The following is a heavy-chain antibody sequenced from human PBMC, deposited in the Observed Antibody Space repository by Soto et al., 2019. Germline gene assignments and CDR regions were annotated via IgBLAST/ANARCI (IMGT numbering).Heavy chain of an antibody. J-gene: IGHJ6*02. CDR1: GGSISSYY. CDR2: IYYSGST. V-gene: IGHV4-59*01. D-gene: IGHD6-6*01. Sequence: QVQLQESGPGLVKPSETLSLTCTVSGGSISSYYWSWIRQPPGKGLEWIGYIYYSGSTNYNPSLKSRVTISVDTSKTQFSLKLSSVTAADTAVYYCARGSIAARPRSVWVDVWGQGTTVTVSS. CDR3: ARGSIAARPRSVWVDV.